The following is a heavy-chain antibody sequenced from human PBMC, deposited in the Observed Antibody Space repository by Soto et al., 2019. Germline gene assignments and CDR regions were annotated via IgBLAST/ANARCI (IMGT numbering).Heavy chain of an antibody. Sequence: EEHLVQSGGGLVQPGGSLRLSCEASGFPFSTYWMHWVRQVPGQGLVWVSRINGDGSSTVYADFVKGRFTISRDNAKNTVYLQMNSLGVDAMAIYYCAGGYQDWGQGALVTVS. CDR2: INGDGSST. CDR3: AGGYQD. CDR1: GFPFSTYW. V-gene: IGHV3-74*01. D-gene: IGHD5-12*01. J-gene: IGHJ4*02.